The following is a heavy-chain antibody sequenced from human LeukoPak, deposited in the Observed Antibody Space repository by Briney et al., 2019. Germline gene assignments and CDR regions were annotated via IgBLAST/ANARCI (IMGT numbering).Heavy chain of an antibody. CDR3: ARESVATPSYYFDY. V-gene: IGHV3-23*01. Sequence: GGSLRLTCAASGFTFSSYAMSWVRQAPGKGLEWVSAISGSGGSTYYADSVKGRFTISRDNSKNTLYLQMNSLRAEDTAVYYCARESVATPSYYFDYWGQGTLVTVSS. D-gene: IGHD4-23*01. J-gene: IGHJ4*02. CDR1: GFTFSSYA. CDR2: ISGSGGST.